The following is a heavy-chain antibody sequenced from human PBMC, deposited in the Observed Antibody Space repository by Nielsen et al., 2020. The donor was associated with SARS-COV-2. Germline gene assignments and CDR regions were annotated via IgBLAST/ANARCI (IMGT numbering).Heavy chain of an antibody. D-gene: IGHD1-26*01. CDR3: TRQTWYSGSYEDY. V-gene: IGHV3-73*01. Sequence: ESLKISCAASGFTFSGSAMHWVRQASGKGLEWVGRIRSKANSYATAYAASVKGRFTISRDDSKNTAYLQMNSLKTEDTAVYYCTRQTWYSGSYEDYWGQGTLVTVSS. J-gene: IGHJ4*02. CDR2: IRSKANSYAT. CDR1: GFTFSGSA.